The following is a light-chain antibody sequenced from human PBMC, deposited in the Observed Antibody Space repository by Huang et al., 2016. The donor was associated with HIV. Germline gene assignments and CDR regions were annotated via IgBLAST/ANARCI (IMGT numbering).Light chain of an antibody. CDR3: HQRYSWPLT. Sequence: EIALTQSPATLSLSPGERATLSCRASQSVSTYVAWFQQKPGQAPRLLIYGASNRATGIPARLSGSGSGTDFTLTISSLEPEDFAVYYCHQRYSWPLTFGGGTKVEIK. J-gene: IGKJ4*01. V-gene: IGKV3-11*01. CDR1: QSVSTY. CDR2: GAS.